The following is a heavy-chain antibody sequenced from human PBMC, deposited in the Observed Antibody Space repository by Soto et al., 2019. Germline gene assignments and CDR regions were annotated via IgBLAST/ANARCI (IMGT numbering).Heavy chain of an antibody. Sequence: ASVKVSCKASGYNFISYGISWVRQAPGQGLEWMGWISAYNGNTDYEQKVQGRVTMTTDTSTSTAYMELRSLRSDDTAVYYCARVFCGSSCYDDGFDIWGQGTMVTVSS. CDR2: ISAYNGNT. CDR3: ARVFCGSSCYDDGFDI. CDR1: GYNFISYG. D-gene: IGHD2-2*01. V-gene: IGHV1-18*01. J-gene: IGHJ3*02.